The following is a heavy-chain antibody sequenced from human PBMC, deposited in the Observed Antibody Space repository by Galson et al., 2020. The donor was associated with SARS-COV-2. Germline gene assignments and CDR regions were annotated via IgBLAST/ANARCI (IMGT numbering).Heavy chain of an antibody. CDR2: ISYDGTNK. Sequence: GEYLKISCAASGFIFSAYAVHWVRQAPGKGLEWVATISYDGTNKYYADSVRGRFTISRDNSKKMLYLEMNSLRPEDTAVYFCSNGVRSYSYGDPWGQGTLVTVSS. V-gene: IGHV3-30*01. CDR1: GFIFSAYA. CDR3: SNGVRSYSYGDP. D-gene: IGHD5-18*01. J-gene: IGHJ5*02.